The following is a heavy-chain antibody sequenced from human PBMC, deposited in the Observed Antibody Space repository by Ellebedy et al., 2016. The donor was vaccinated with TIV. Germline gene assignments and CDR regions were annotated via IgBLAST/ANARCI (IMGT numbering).Heavy chain of an antibody. CDR1: GASISSGSHY. J-gene: IGHJ4*02. CDR2: MYISGTT. Sequence: SETLSLXXQVSGASISSGSHYWSWIWQPDGKGLEWIGRMYISGTTKYNPSLKSRVTMSIDSAKNQLSLKVNSVTAADTAIFYCARMDYTSSPFDVWGQGTLVTVSS. CDR3: ARMDYTSSPFDV. D-gene: IGHD2-2*01. V-gene: IGHV4-61*02.